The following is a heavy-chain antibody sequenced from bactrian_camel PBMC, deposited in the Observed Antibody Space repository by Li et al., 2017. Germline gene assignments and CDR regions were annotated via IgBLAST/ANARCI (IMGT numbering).Heavy chain of an antibody. CDR1: RGRYSVNC. CDR3: AADLQSSIARRLTGVYCYSEDY. CDR2: ISTGGGST. J-gene: IGHJ4*01. D-gene: IGHD7*01. Sequence: HVQLVESGGGSAQPGGSLRLSCAVSRGRYSVNCIGWFRQGSGNAREGVAGISTGGGSTDYADSVKGRFTISRDNAKNTLYLQMNSLKPEDTAMYYCAADLQSSIARRLTGVYCYSEDYWGQGTQVTVS. V-gene: IGHV3S54*01.